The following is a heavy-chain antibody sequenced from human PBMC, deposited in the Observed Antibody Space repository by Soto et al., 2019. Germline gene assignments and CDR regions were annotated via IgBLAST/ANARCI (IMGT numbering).Heavy chain of an antibody. CDR3: ARSMIVDIYYFDS. CDR1: GITFSNYA. V-gene: IGHV1-3*04. J-gene: IGHJ4*02. D-gene: IGHD3-22*01. CDR2: INTGNGNT. Sequence: GASVKGSCKASGITFSNYAINLVRHAPGQRLEWMGWINTGNGNTKYSQKLQGRITITRDTSATTAYMELSSLKSEDTAVYYCARSMIVDIYYFDSWGQGTLVTVPQ.